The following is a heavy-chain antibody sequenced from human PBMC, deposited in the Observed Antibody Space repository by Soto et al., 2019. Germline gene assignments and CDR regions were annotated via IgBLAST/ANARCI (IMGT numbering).Heavy chain of an antibody. J-gene: IGHJ5*02. CDR3: AREFFGDFVMGARNWFAP. D-gene: IGHD4-17*01. CDR1: DDPMTTHY. CDR2: IYYTGNT. V-gene: IGHV4-59*11. Sequence: SETLSLTCTVSDDPMTTHYWSWIRQPPGKGLEWTGNIYYTGNTKYNPSLKSRVTISVDTSKKQFSLRVSSVTAADTAVYYCAREFFGDFVMGARNWFAPWGQGTPVTVSS.